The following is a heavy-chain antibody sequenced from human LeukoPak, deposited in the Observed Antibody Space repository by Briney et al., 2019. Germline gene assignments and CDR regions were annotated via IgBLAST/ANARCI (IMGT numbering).Heavy chain of an antibody. Sequence: ASVKVSCKASGGTFSSYAISWVRQAPGQGLEWMGRIIPILGIANYAQKFQGRVTITADKSTSTAYMELSSLRSEDTAVYYCARGPRYDSSGYYYVYWGQGTLVTVSS. CDR3: ARGPRYDSSGYYYVY. J-gene: IGHJ4*02. D-gene: IGHD3-22*01. CDR2: IIPILGIA. V-gene: IGHV1-69*04. CDR1: GGTFSSYA.